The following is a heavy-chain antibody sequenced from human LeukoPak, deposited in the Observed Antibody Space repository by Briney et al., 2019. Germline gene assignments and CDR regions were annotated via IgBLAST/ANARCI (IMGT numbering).Heavy chain of an antibody. CDR1: GFTFRMSW. CDR3: ARENRVTMTLDV. Sequence: GGSLRLSCAVSGFTFRMSWMHWVRQVPGQGLVWVSGISSDGSVTTYADSVKGRFTISGDNSKNTLYLQMESLRAEDTAVYYCARENRVTMTLDVWGQGTTVTVSS. D-gene: IGHD1-14*01. CDR2: ISSDGSVT. V-gene: IGHV3-74*01. J-gene: IGHJ6*02.